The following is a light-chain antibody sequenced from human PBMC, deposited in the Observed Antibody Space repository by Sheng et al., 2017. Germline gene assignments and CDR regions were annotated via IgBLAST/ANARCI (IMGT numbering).Light chain of an antibody. CDR3: QQYNTWPSWT. Sequence: EILMTQSPATLSVSPGERATLSCRASQSLNSNLAWYQHKPGQAPKLLIYGASTRAIGVPARFSGSGAGAEFNLTISSLQSEDFAIYFCQQYNTWPSWTFGQGTKVEIK. CDR2: GAS. J-gene: IGKJ1*01. CDR1: QSLNSN. V-gene: IGKV3-15*01.